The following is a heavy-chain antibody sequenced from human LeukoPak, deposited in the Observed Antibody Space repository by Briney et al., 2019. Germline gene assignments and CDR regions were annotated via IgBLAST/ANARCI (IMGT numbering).Heavy chain of an antibody. CDR2: IYYSGST. V-gene: IGHV4-59*08. D-gene: IGHD3-10*01. CDR3: ARLWPNLSMVRGRGIFDY. J-gene: IGHJ4*02. Sequence: SETLSLTCTVSGGSISSYYWSWIRQPLGKGLEWIGYIYYSGSTNYNPSLKSRVTISVDTSKNQFSLKLSSVTAADTAVYYCARLWPNLSMVRGRGIFDYWGQGTLVTVSS. CDR1: GGSISSYY.